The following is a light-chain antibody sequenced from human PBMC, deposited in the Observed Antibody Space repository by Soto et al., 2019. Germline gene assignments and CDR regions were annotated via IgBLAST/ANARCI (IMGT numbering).Light chain of an antibody. CDR1: QTVTRNY. CDR2: GKS. Sequence: LLTQSPGTLSLSPGDSATLSCRASQTVTRNYLAWHQQKTGQTPRILVYGKSSRATGIPDRLSGSGSGTDLNLTISRLEHEDFAVYYGQKHGSSTITCGQGTRREIK. V-gene: IGKV3-20*01. J-gene: IGKJ5*01. CDR3: QKHGSSTIT.